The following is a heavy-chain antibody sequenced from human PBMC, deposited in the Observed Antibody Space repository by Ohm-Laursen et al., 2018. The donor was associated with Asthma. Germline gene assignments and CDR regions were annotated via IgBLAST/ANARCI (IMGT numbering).Heavy chain of an antibody. CDR3: ARGNKAAAGALDY. CDR2: MNPNSGNT. J-gene: IGHJ4*02. CDR1: GYTFTSYD. V-gene: IGHV1-8*01. Sequence: VASVKVSCKASGYTFTSYDINWVRQATGQGLEWMGWMNPNSGNTGYAQKFQGRVTMTRNTSISTAYMELSSLRSEDTAVYYCARGNKAAAGALDYWGQGTLVTVSS. D-gene: IGHD6-13*01.